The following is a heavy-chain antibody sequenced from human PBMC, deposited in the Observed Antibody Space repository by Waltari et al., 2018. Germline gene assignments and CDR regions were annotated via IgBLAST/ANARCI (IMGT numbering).Heavy chain of an antibody. CDR3: ARHGRVVDVVVVVAATLIDY. J-gene: IGHJ4*02. CDR2: IYESGSI. Sequence: LLLQESGPGLGQPSETLSPTCTVSRGSIRSGTYYCGWIRQAPGKGLEWIGSIYESGSIYYNPSLNTRVSLSVDTSKNQFSLQLSSVTAADTAVYYCARHGRVVDVVVVVAATLIDYWGQGTLVTVSS. CDR1: RGSIRSGTYY. V-gene: IGHV4-39*01. D-gene: IGHD2-15*01.